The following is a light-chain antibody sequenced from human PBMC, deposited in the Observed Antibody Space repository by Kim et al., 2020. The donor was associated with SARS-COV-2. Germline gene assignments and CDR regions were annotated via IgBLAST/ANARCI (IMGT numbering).Light chain of an antibody. Sequence: SPGEGAILSCSASQNVGRDYLAWFQQKPGQAPRLLMYGASTRATGIPDKFRGSGSGTDFTLTISRLEPDDFAVYYCHQYAYSPLTFGQGTRLEIK. CDR2: GAS. CDR3: HQYAYSPLT. CDR1: QNVGRDY. V-gene: IGKV3-20*01. J-gene: IGKJ5*01.